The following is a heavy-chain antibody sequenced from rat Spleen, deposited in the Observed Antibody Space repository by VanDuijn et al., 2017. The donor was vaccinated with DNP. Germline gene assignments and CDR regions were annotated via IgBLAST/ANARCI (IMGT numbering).Heavy chain of an antibody. V-gene: IGHV2S13*01. D-gene: IGHD4-4*01. Sequence: QVQLKESGPGLVQPSQTLSLTCTVSGFSLTRNSVHWVRQPPGKGLEWMGVIWSGGNTDYNSALKPRLSISRDTSESQVFLTVNSLQTEDTGIYYCNRNDFGQPGVSWGQGVMVTVSS. CDR3: NRNDFGQPGVS. J-gene: IGHJ2*01. CDR2: IWSGGNT. CDR1: GFSLTRNS.